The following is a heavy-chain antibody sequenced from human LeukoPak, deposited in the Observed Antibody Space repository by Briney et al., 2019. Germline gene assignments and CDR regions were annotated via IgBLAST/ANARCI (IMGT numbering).Heavy chain of an antibody. J-gene: IGHJ6*02. V-gene: IGHV3-30*18. CDR2: ISHDGSRK. CDR3: AKVGGYCSSTSCLHYGMDV. CDR1: GSSFSSYG. Sequence: GGSLRLSCAASGSSFSSYGMHWVRQAPGKGLEWVAVISHDGSRKYHADSVKGRFTISRDNSKTTLYLQMKSLRPDDTAVYYCAKVGGYCSSTSCLHYGMDVWGQGTTVTVSS. D-gene: IGHD2-2*01.